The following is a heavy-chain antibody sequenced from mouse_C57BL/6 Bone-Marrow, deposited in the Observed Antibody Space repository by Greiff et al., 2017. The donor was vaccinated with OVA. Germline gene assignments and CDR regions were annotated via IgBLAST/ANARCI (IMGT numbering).Heavy chain of an antibody. CDR1: GFSFNTYA. Sequence: EVKLQESGGGLVQPKGSLKLSCAASGFSFNTYAMNWVRQAPGKGLEWVARIRSKSNNYATYYADSVKDRFTISRDDSESMLYLQMNNLKTEDTAMDYCVRPRMVTKSFAYWGQGTLVTVSA. J-gene: IGHJ3*01. CDR2: IRSKSNNYAT. D-gene: IGHD2-2*01. CDR3: VRPRMVTKSFAY. V-gene: IGHV10-1*01.